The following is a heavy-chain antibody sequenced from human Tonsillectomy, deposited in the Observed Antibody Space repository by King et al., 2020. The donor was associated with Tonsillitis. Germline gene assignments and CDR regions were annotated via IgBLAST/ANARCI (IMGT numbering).Heavy chain of an antibody. J-gene: IGHJ4*02. D-gene: IGHD2-21*02. V-gene: IGHV2-26*01. CDR1: GFSLSNAKMG. CDR2: IFSNDEK. Sequence: VTLKESGPVLVKPTETLTLTCTVSGFSLSNAKMGVSWIRQPPGKALEWLAHIFSNDEKSYSTSLKSRFTISKDTSKSQVVLTMTNMDPVDTATYYCARIIGRAYCGGDCSQFDYWGQGTLVTVSS. CDR3: ARIIGRAYCGGDCSQFDY.